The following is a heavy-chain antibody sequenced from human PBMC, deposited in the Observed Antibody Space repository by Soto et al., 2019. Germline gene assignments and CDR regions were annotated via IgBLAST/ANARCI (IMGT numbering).Heavy chain of an antibody. CDR2: ITGSGGGT. CDR3: AIRPLTAAGFDF. J-gene: IGHJ4*02. CDR1: GFTFSNYA. D-gene: IGHD6-13*01. V-gene: IGHV3-23*01. Sequence: EVQLLESGGGLVQPGGSLRLSCAASGFTFSNYAMTWVRQAPGKGLEWVSVITGSGGGTYFVDSVKGRFTISRDNSKNTVYLQMNSLRADDTALYSCAIRPLTAAGFDFWGQGTLVTVSS.